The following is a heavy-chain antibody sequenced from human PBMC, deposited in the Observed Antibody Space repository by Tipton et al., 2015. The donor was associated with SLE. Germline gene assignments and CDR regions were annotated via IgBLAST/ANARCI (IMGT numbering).Heavy chain of an antibody. J-gene: IGHJ3*01. Sequence: QLVQSGPEVKKPGASVKISCKASGNTFSSHSFHWVRQAPGQGLEWLGVIDPSGGSTVYTQKLQGRVTMSRDTPTNAIYMELNSLRSEDTSVYFCAREKSGNASCLVDFWGQGTVVAVSS. CDR1: GNTFSSHS. D-gene: IGHD4-23*01. CDR2: IDPSGGST. V-gene: IGHV1-46*04. CDR3: AREKSGNASCLVDF.